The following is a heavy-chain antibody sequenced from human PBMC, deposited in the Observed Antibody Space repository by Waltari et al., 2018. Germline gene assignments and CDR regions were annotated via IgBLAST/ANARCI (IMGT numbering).Heavy chain of an antibody. D-gene: IGHD4-17*01. CDR1: GGSITTHSSY. CDR3: ARQPPTTVPTPRSPFDT. Sequence: QPQLQESGPGLEKPSETLSLTCPVSGGSITTHSSYWAWIRQTPGKGLEWIGSIHISGSTYYNPSLRSRVTMSVDTSNNQFSLKLTSVTAADTAVYYCARQPPTTVPTPRSPFDTWGQGTMVSVSS. CDR2: IHISGST. V-gene: IGHV4-39*07. J-gene: IGHJ3*02.